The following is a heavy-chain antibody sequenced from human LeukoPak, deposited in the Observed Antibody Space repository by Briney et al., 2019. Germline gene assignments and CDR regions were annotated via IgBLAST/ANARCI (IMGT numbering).Heavy chain of an antibody. CDR1: GYTFTSYG. CDR2: ISAYNGNT. Sequence: GASVKVSCKASGYTFTSYGISWVRQAPGQGLEWMGWISAYNGNTNYAQKLQGRVTMTTDTSTSTAYMELRSLRSDDTAVYYCARDGRFGWYLAASVFDYWGQGTLVTVSS. J-gene: IGHJ4*02. V-gene: IGHV1-18*01. CDR3: ARDGRFGWYLAASVFDY. D-gene: IGHD6-19*01.